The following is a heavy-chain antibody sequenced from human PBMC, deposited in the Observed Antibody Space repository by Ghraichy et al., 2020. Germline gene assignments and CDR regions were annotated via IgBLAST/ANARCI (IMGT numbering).Heavy chain of an antibody. CDR2: IGGSDGST. Sequence: GGSLRLSCAASGFAFGYYAMSWVRQAPGKGLEWVSSIGGSDGSTYYADSVKGRFTISRDTSKNTLFLQMNSLKAEDTVVYYCAKDGSGSGWPESDYWGQGTLVTVSS. CDR1: GFAFGYYA. J-gene: IGHJ4*02. V-gene: IGHV3-23*01. CDR3: AKDGSGSGWPESDY. D-gene: IGHD6-19*01.